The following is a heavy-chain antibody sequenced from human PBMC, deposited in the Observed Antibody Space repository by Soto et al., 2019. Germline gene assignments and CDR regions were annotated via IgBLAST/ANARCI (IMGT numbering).Heavy chain of an antibody. D-gene: IGHD2-2*01. CDR2: ITAYSGNT. CDR1: GYTFIRYG. CDR3: ARVVVLPAATTGRGFDS. Sequence: ASLKVSCKASGYTFIRYGITWVRQAPGQGFEWMGWITAYSGNTNYAQKFQGRVTMTTDTSTGTASMELRSLRSDDTAVYYCARVVVLPAATTGRGFDSWGQGTLVTVSS. V-gene: IGHV1-18*04. J-gene: IGHJ5*01.